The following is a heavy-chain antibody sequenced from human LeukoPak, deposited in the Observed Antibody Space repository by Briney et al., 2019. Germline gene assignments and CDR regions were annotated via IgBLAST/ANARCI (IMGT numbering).Heavy chain of an antibody. J-gene: IGHJ3*02. D-gene: IGHD3-22*01. CDR1: GYTFTGYY. CDR3: ARTLGDSSGYYYGGAAFDI. CDR2: INPNSGGT. Sequence: ASVKVSCKASGYTFTGYYMHWVRQAPGQGLEWMGWINPNSGGTNYAQKFQGRVTMTRDMSTSTVYMELSSLRSEDAAMYYCARTLGDSSGYYYGGAAFDIWGQGTMVTVSS. V-gene: IGHV1-2*02.